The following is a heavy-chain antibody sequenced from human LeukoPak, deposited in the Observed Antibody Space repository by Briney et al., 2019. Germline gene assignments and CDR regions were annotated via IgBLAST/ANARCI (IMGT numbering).Heavy chain of an antibody. CDR2: IKSKTDGGTT. J-gene: IGHJ4*02. Sequence: GGSLRLSCAASGFTFSNAWMSWVRQAPGKGLEWVGRIKSKTDGGTTDYAAPVKGRFTISRDDSKNTLYLQMNSLKTEDTAVYYCTTEYYDYVWGSYPYYFDYWGQGTLVTVSS. CDR1: GFTFSNAW. CDR3: TTEYYDYVWGSYPYYFDY. D-gene: IGHD3-16*02. V-gene: IGHV3-15*01.